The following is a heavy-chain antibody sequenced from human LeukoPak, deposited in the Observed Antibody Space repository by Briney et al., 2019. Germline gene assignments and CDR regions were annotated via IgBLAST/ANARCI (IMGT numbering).Heavy chain of an antibody. CDR3: ARAPRVTTVVTDLDY. CDR2: INPNSGGT. CDR1: GYTFTGYY. V-gene: IGHV1-2*02. Sequence: GASGKVSCKASGYTFTGYYMHWVRQAPGRGRGWMGGINPNSGGTNYAQKFQGRVTMTRDTSISTAYMELRSLRSDDTAVYYCARAPRVTTVVTDLDYWGQGTLVTVSS. J-gene: IGHJ4*02. D-gene: IGHD4-23*01.